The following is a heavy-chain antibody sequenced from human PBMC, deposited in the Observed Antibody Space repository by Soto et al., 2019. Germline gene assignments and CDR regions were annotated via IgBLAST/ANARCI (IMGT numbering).Heavy chain of an antibody. CDR2: INAGNGNT. CDR1: GYTFTSYA. Sequence: QVQLVQSGAEEKKPGASVKVSCKASGYTFTSYAMHWVRQAPGQRLEWMGWINAGNGNTKYSQKFQGRVTITRDTAASKADMELSSLRSEDAAVYYCARGGEPIDYWGQGTLVTVSS. D-gene: IGHD2-21*01. J-gene: IGHJ4*02. CDR3: ARGGEPIDY. V-gene: IGHV1-3*05.